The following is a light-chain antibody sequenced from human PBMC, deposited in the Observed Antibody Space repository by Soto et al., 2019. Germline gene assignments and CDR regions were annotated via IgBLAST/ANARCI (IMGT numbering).Light chain of an antibody. V-gene: IGLV2-14*01. Sequence: QSALTQPASVSGSPGQSITISCTGSSGDVGHYNYVSWYQQHPGKAPKLMIYEVSNRPSGVSNRFSGSKSGNTAPLIISGLQAEDEADYYCTSYTTSRIWVFGGGTKVTVL. J-gene: IGLJ3*02. CDR2: EVS. CDR1: SGDVGHYNY. CDR3: TSYTTSRIWV.